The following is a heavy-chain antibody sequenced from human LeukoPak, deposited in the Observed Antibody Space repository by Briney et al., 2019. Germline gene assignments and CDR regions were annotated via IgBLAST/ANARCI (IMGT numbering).Heavy chain of an antibody. J-gene: IGHJ4*02. CDR2: INHSGST. V-gene: IGHV4-34*01. Sequence: SETLSLTCAVYGGSFSGYYWSWIRQPPGKGLEWIGEINHSGSTNYNPSLRSRVTISVDTSKNQFSLKLSSVTAADTAVYYCARGGIEHLFYYGSGSYYSALDYWGQGTLVTVSS. D-gene: IGHD3-10*01. CDR3: ARGGIEHLFYYGSGSYYSALDY. CDR1: GGSFSGYY.